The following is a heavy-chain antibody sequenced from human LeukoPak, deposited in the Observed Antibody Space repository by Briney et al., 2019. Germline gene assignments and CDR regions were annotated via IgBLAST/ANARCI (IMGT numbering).Heavy chain of an antibody. Sequence: ASVKVSCKASGYTFTSYGISWVRQAPGQGLEWMGWISAYKGNTNYAQKLQGRVTMTTDTSTSTAYMELRSLRSDDTAVYYCASGYDFWSGYGRRAFDIWGQGTMVTVSS. CDR2: ISAYKGNT. J-gene: IGHJ3*02. CDR3: ASGYDFWSGYGRRAFDI. CDR1: GYTFTSYG. V-gene: IGHV1-18*01. D-gene: IGHD3-3*01.